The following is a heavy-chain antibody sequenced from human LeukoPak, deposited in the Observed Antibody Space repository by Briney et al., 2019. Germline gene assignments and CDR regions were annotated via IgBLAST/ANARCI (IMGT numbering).Heavy chain of an antibody. D-gene: IGHD3-10*01. CDR3: AKALCPTMLRGVLHY. CDR2: ISSSSSTI. Sequence: GGSLRLSCAASGFTFSSYRMNWVRQAPGKGLEWVSYISSSSSTIYYADSVKGRFTISRDNAKNSLYLQMNSLRAEDTAVYYCAKALCPTMLRGVLHYWGQGTLVTVSS. CDR1: GFTFSSYR. V-gene: IGHV3-48*04. J-gene: IGHJ4*02.